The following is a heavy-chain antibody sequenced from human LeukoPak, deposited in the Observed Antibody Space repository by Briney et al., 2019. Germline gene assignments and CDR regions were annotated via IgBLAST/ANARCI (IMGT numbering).Heavy chain of an antibody. D-gene: IGHD7-27*01. CDR1: GFTFSSYW. CDR3: ARDKESGDSYFDS. J-gene: IGHJ4*02. Sequence: GGSLRLSCAAPGFTFSSYWMSWVRQAPGKGLEWVANINQDGGEKYCVDSVKGRFTISRDNAKNSLYLQMNSLRAEDTALYYCARDKESGDSYFDSWGQGTLVTVSS. CDR2: INQDGGEK. V-gene: IGHV3-7*03.